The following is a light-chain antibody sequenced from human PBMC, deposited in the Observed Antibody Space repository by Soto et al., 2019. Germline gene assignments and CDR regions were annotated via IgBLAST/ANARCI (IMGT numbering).Light chain of an antibody. CDR3: SSYRTSNTRQIV. Sequence: QSALTQPASVSGSPGQSITISCTGTSSDVGGYNYVSWYQHHPGKAPKLMIYDVSNRPSGVSNRFSGSKSGNTASLSISGLHPEDEADYYCSSYRTSNTRQIVCGTGTKLTVL. V-gene: IGLV2-14*03. J-gene: IGLJ1*01. CDR2: DVS. CDR1: SSDVGGYNY.